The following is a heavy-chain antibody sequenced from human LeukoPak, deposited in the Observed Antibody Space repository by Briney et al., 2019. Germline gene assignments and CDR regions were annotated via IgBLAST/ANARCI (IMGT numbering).Heavy chain of an antibody. Sequence: PGRSLRLSCAASGFKFSSYGMHWVRQAPGKGLEWVAVIWYDGFNKYYADSVKGRFTISRDNSKNTLYLQMNSLRAEDTAVYYCARDLGNWGWNDFWGQGTLVTVSS. CDR3: ARDLGNWGWNDF. CDR1: GFKFSSYG. V-gene: IGHV3-33*01. J-gene: IGHJ4*02. D-gene: IGHD7-27*01. CDR2: IWYDGFNK.